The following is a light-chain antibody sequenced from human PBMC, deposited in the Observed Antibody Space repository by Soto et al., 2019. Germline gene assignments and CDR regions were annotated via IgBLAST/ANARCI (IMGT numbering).Light chain of an antibody. Sequence: DIQLTQSPSTLSASVGDRVTITCRASQSISSWLAWYQQKPGKAPKLLNYKASSLESGVPSRFSGSGSGTEFTLTSSSLQPEDLATYYCQQSDSTSTFGQGTRLEN. V-gene: IGKV1-5*03. J-gene: IGKJ5*01. CDR1: QSISSW. CDR3: QQSDSTST. CDR2: KAS.